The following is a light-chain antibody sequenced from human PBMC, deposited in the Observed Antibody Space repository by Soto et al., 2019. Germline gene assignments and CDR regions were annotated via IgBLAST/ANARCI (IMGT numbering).Light chain of an antibody. CDR3: AAWDDSLGAWV. V-gene: IGLV1-47*01. Sequence: QLVLTQPPSASGTPGQRVTLSCSGSSSNIGSNYIYWYQQLPGTAPKHLIYRNDQRPSGVPDRFSGSKSGTSGSLAISGLRPEDEADYYCAAWDDSLGAWVFGAGTKVTVL. CDR1: SSNIGSNY. J-gene: IGLJ3*02. CDR2: RND.